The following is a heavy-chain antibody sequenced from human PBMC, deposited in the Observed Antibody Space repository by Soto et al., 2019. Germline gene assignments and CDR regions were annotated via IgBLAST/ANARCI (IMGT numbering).Heavy chain of an antibody. CDR1: GFTFSSYA. V-gene: IGHV3-23*01. CDR3: AIQTAYGGLTAGFDL. CDR2: ISDSGGST. Sequence: EVQLLESGGGLVQPGGSLRLSCAASGFTFSSYAMSWARQTPGKGLEWVSEISDSGGSTYYADSVRGRFTISRDDSENTVYLQMNSLRGDDTAIYYCAIQTAYGGLTAGFDLWGQGTLVTVSS. D-gene: IGHD5-12*01. J-gene: IGHJ4*02.